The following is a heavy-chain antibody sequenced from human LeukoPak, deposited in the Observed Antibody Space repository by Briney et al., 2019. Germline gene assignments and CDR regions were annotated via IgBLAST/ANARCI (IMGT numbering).Heavy chain of an antibody. V-gene: IGHV1-69*05. CDR3: ARDPHMERGLDP. Sequence: SVKVSCKASGGTFSSYAISWVRQAPGQGLEWMGRIIPIFGTANYAQKFQGRVTITTDESTSTAYMELSSLRSEDTAVYYCARDPHMERGLDPWGQGTLFTVSS. CDR1: GGTFSSYA. J-gene: IGHJ5*02. D-gene: IGHD2-21*01. CDR2: IIPIFGTA.